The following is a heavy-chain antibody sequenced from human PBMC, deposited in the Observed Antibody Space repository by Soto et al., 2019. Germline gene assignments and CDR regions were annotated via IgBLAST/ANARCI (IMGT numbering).Heavy chain of an antibody. J-gene: IGHJ4*02. D-gene: IGHD1-26*01. CDR3: ARARGGSYYAVDY. V-gene: IGHV4-59*08. Sequence: SETLSLTCTVSGGSISSYYWSWIRQPPGKGLEWIGYIYYSGSTKYNPSLMSRVIISVDTSKNQFSLKLSSVTAADTAVYYCARARGGSYYAVDYWGQGTLVTVSS. CDR2: IYYSGST. CDR1: GGSISSYY.